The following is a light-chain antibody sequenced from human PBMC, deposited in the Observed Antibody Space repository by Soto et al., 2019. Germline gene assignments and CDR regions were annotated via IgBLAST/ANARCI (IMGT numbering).Light chain of an antibody. J-gene: IGKJ1*01. CDR1: QSVRRY. V-gene: IGKV3-20*01. CDR2: DAS. Sequence: EIVLTQSPATLSLSPGERATLSCRASQSVRRYLAWYQQKPGQAPRLLIYDASTRATGIPARFSGSGSETEFTLTISRLEPEDFAVYYCQQYGSSGTFGQGTKVDIK. CDR3: QQYGSSGT.